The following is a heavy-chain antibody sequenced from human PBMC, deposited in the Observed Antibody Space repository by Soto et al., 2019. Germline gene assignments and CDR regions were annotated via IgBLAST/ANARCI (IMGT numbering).Heavy chain of an antibody. CDR3: ARSGYSFAWGY. V-gene: IGHV3-53*01. J-gene: IGHJ4*02. CDR2: INSDGST. Sequence: EVQLVESGGGLIPPGGSLRLSCAASGFLVNSAYMTWVAQAPGKGLEWFSMINSDGSTPYAESVKGEFTISRDNSKNRLELQMNSLRGEDTAMYYCARSGYSFAWGYWGQGTLVIVTS. CDR1: GFLVNSAY. D-gene: IGHD5-18*01.